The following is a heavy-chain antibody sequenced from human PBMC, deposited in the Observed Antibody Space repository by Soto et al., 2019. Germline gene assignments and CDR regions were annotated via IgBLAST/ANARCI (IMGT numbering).Heavy chain of an antibody. Sequence: GGSLRLACTASGFTFSSYSMSWVRQAPGKGLEWVSGFRTSGDGGTTYYADSVKGRFTISRDNSKNMLFLQMNSLRAEDTAIYYCAKKVNSGPGSQYFDYWGQGTLVTVSS. D-gene: IGHD3-10*01. V-gene: IGHV3-23*01. CDR3: AKKVNSGPGSQYFDY. CDR2: FRTSGDGGTT. J-gene: IGHJ4*02. CDR1: GFTFSSYS.